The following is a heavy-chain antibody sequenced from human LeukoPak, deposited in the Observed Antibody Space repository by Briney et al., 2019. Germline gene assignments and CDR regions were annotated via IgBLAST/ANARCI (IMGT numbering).Heavy chain of an antibody. CDR3: ATDPAYCGGDCQAY. D-gene: IGHD2-21*02. CDR2: IKSKSDAEIT. J-gene: IGHJ4*02. Sequence: GGSLRLSCAASGFTFSYAWMTWVRQAPGKGLEWVCHIKSKSDAEITDYAAPVKGRFTISRDESKNTLYLQMNSLKTEDTAVYYCATDPAYCGGDCQAYWGQGTLVTVSS. CDR1: GFTFSYAW. V-gene: IGHV3-15*01.